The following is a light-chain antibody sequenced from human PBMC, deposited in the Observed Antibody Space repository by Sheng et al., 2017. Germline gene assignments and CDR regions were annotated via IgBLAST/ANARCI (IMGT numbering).Light chain of an antibody. J-gene: IGLJ1*01. CDR1: RLGDKR. Sequence: SYELTQPPSVSVSPGQTAYIACSGDRLGDKRACWYQQKPGQSPVLVIYQDTKRPSGIPERFSGSKSGNTATLTISGTQAMDEAVYYCCSYIGRSSYVFGSGTEVTVL. CDR2: QDT. CDR3: CSYIGRSSYV. V-gene: IGLV3-1*01.